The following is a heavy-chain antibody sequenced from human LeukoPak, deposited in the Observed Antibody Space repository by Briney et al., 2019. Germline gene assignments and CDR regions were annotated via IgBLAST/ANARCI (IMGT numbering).Heavy chain of an antibody. V-gene: IGHV1-69*05. J-gene: IGHJ4*02. CDR3: ARDPIPGIAAADTGGFDY. Sequence: ASVKVSCKASGGTFSSYAISWVRQAPGQGLEWMGGIIPIFGTANYAQKLQGRVTMTTDTSTSTAYMELRSLRSDDTAVYYCARDPIPGIAAADTGGFDYWGQGTLVTVSS. CDR1: GGTFSSYA. CDR2: IIPIFGTA. D-gene: IGHD6-13*01.